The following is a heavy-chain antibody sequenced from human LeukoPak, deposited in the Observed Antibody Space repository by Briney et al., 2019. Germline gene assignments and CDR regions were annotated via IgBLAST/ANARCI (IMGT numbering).Heavy chain of an antibody. D-gene: IGHD1-7*01. J-gene: IGHJ4*02. CDR2: IKQDGSEK. CDR3: AREDDWNYEDY. V-gene: IGHV3-7*01. Sequence: GGSLRLSCAASGFTFSNYWMSWVRQAPGKGLEWVANIKQDGSEKYYVNSVKGRFTISRDNAKNSLYLQMNSLRAEDTAIYSCAREDDWNYEDYWGQGTLVTVSS. CDR1: GFTFSNYW.